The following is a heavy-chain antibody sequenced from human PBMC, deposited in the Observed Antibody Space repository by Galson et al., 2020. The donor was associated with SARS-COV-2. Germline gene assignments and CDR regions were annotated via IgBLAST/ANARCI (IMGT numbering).Heavy chain of an antibody. CDR2: IYYSVST. Sequence: SETLSLTCTVSGGSISSYYWNWIRQSPGKGLEWIGYIYYSVSTNYNPSLKSRVTISVDTSQNQFSLKLSSVTAADTAVYYCARARPTDTSGYYGYCDYWGQGALVTVAS. CDR3: ARARPTDTSGYYGYCDY. V-gene: IGHV4-59*01. D-gene: IGHD3-22*01. CDR1: GGSISSYY. J-gene: IGHJ4*02.